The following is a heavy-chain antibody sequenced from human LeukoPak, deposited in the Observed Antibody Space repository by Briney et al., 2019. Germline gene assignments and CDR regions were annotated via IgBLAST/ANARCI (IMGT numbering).Heavy chain of an antibody. CDR2: ISGSGGST. Sequence: GGSLRLSCAASGFTFSSYAMSWVRQAPGKGLEWVSAISGSGGSTYYADSVEGRFTISRGNSKNTLYLQMNSLRAEDTAVYYCAKAPSSGWSYYFDYWGQGTLVTVSS. CDR1: GFTFSSYA. J-gene: IGHJ4*02. CDR3: AKAPSSGWSYYFDY. D-gene: IGHD6-19*01. V-gene: IGHV3-23*01.